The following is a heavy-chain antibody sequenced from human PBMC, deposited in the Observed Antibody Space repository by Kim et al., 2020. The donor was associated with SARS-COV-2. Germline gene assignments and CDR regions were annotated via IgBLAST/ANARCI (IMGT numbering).Heavy chain of an antibody. Sequence: SETLSLTCTVSGGSLSRRPYYWGWIRQPPGKGLEWIGSVSHSGTTFSNPSLKSRVTISVDTSKNNFSLNLNSVTAADTAVYYCARQGYDVLSVYFVGDFWGQETLVRVSA. D-gene: IGHD3-9*01. CDR3: ARQGYDVLSVYFVGDF. V-gene: IGHV4-39*01. CDR2: VSHSGTT. CDR1: GGSLSRRPYY. J-gene: IGHJ4*02.